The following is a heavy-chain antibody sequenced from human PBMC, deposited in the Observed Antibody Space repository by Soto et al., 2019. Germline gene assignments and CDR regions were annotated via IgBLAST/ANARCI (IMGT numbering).Heavy chain of an antibody. J-gene: IGHJ4*02. V-gene: IGHV3-30*18. D-gene: IGHD2-15*01. Sequence: QVQLVESGGGVVQPGRSLRLSCAASGFTFGSYGMHWVRQAPGKGLEWVAVISYDGSNKYYADSVKGRFTISRDNSKNTLYLQMNSLRAEDTAVYYCAKIPQKTCSGGSCYSWWGQGTLVTVSS. CDR2: ISYDGSNK. CDR1: GFTFGSYG. CDR3: AKIPQKTCSGGSCYSW.